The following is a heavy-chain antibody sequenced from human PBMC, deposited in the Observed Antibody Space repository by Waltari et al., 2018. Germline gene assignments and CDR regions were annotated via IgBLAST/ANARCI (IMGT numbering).Heavy chain of an antibody. Sequence: EVQLVESGGGLVKPGGSLRLSCAASGSTFINAWMNWVRQAPGKGLEWVGRIKSKTDGGTTDYAAPVKGRFTISRDDSKNTLYLQMNSLKTDDTAVYYCTTLGYRSGWSFDYWGQGTLVTVSS. CDR3: TTLGYRSGWSFDY. V-gene: IGHV3-15*07. J-gene: IGHJ4*02. D-gene: IGHD6-19*01. CDR1: GSTFINAW. CDR2: IKSKTDGGTT.